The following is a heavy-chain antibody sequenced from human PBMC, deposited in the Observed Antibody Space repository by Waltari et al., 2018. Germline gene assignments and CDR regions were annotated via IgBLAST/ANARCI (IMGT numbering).Heavy chain of an antibody. D-gene: IGHD6-13*01. J-gene: IGHJ4*02. Sequence: QVQLVESGGGVVQPGRSLRLSCAASGFTFSSYAMHWVRQAPGKGLEWVAVISYDGSNKYYADSVKGRFTISRDNSKNTLYLQMNSLRAEDTAMYYCAGNQQQLVSWGQGTLVTVSS. CDR3: AGNQQQLVS. CDR1: GFTFSSYA. CDR2: ISYDGSNK. V-gene: IGHV3-30-3*01.